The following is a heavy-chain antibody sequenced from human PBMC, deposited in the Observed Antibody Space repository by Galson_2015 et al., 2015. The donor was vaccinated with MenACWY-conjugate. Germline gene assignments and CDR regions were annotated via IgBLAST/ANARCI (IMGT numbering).Heavy chain of an antibody. V-gene: IGHV3-7*03. J-gene: IGHJ4*02. CDR3: VRDEPDAMGAY. CDR1: GFTFSSSW. CDR2: IKRDGSEK. Sequence: SLRLSCAASGFTFSSSWMSWVRQAPGKGLEWVGNIKRDGSEKYFVDSVKGQFIISRDNAKNSLYLQMNSLRAEDTAVYYCVRDEPDAMGAYWGQGTRVTVSS. D-gene: IGHD2-2*01.